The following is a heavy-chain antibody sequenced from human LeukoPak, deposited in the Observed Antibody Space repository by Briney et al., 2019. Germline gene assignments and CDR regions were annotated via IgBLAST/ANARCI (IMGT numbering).Heavy chain of an antibody. CDR1: GFTFSSYA. V-gene: IGHV3-23*01. D-gene: IGHD6-13*01. J-gene: IGHJ4*02. CDR2: ISGSGGST. Sequence: GGSLRLSCAASGFTFSSYAMSWVRQAPGKGLEWVSAISGSGGSTYYADSVKGRFTISRDNAKNSLYLQMNSLRAEDTAVYYCARFLAHSSSWYFAAIDYWGQGTLVTVSS. CDR3: ARFLAHSSSWYFAAIDY.